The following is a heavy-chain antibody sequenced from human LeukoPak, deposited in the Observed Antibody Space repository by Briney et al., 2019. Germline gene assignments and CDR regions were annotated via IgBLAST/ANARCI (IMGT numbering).Heavy chain of an antibody. CDR3: ARIHTFQYSSSGEFDY. J-gene: IGHJ4*02. CDR1: GYTFTSYD. CDR2: MNPNSGNT. D-gene: IGHD6-13*01. Sequence: GASVKVSCKASGYTFTSYDINWVRQATGQGLEWMGWMNPNSGNTGYAQKFQGRVTITRNTSISTAYMELSSLRSEDTAVYYCARIHTFQYSSSGEFDYWGQGTLVTVSS. V-gene: IGHV1-8*03.